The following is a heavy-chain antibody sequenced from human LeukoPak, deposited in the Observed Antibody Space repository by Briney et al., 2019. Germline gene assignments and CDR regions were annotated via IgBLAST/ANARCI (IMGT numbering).Heavy chain of an antibody. CDR1: GFTFSNYA. J-gene: IGHJ6*03. V-gene: IGHV3-23*01. Sequence: GGSLRLSCAVSGFTFSNYAMSWVRQAPGKGLEWVSVISGSGGTTYYAKSVEGRFTISRDNSKNTLYPQMDSLRAEDTAIFYCAKGSSGSVFYYYMDVWGKGTTVTVSS. D-gene: IGHD1-26*01. CDR3: AKGSSGSVFYYYMDV. CDR2: ISGSGGTT.